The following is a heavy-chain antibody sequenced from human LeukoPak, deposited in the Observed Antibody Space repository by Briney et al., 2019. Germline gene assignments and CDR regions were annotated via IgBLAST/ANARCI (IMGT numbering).Heavy chain of an antibody. CDR1: GFTFSTYS. CDR3: AKRDY. Sequence: KPGGSLRLSCAASGFTFSTYSMNWVRQAPGKGLEWVSSITSSSRYIYYADSVKGRFTISRDNSKNTLYLQMNSLRAEDTAVYYCAKRDYWGQGTLVTVSS. CDR2: ITSSSRYI. V-gene: IGHV3-21*04. J-gene: IGHJ4*02.